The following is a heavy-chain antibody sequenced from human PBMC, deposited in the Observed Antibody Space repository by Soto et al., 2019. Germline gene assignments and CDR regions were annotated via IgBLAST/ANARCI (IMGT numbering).Heavy chain of an antibody. V-gene: IGHV3-11*05. CDR2: ISSSSSYT. J-gene: IGHJ6*02. Sequence: QVQLVESGGGLVKPGGSLRLSCAASGFTFSDYYMSWIRQAPGKGLEWVSYISSSSSYTNYADSVKGRFTISRDNAKNSLYLQRNSLRAEDTAVYDCARGGGGGYDSSYYGMDVWGQGTTVTVSS. D-gene: IGHD5-12*01. CDR1: GFTFSDYY. CDR3: ARGGGGGYDSSYYGMDV.